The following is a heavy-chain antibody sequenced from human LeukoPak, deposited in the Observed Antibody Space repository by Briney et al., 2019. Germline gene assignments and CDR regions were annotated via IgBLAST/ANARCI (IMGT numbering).Heavy chain of an antibody. D-gene: IGHD4-11*01. CDR1: GFTFSSYW. CDR3: ARIKLTSGHWIFDF. J-gene: IGHJ4*02. CDR2: IKQDLSEK. V-gene: IGHV3-7*01. Sequence: GGSLTLSCAASGFTFSSYWMSWVRQAPGKGLQWVANIKQDLSEKYYVDSVKGRFTISRDNAKNSLYLQMNSLGAEDTAVYYCARIKLTSGHWIFDFWGQGTLVTVSS.